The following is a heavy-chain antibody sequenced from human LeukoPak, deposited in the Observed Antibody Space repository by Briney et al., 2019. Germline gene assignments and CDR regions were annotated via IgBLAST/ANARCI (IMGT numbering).Heavy chain of an antibody. D-gene: IGHD2-2*01. CDR2: IYPGDSDT. CDR1: GYSFTSYW. V-gene: IGHV5-51*01. Sequence: GESLKISCQGSGYSFTSYWIGWVRQMPGKGLEWMGIIYPGDSDTRYSPSFQGQVTISADKSISTAYLQWSSLKASDTAMYYCARLTCSSTSCYRIVGAFDIWGQGTMVTVSS. J-gene: IGHJ3*02. CDR3: ARLTCSSTSCYRIVGAFDI.